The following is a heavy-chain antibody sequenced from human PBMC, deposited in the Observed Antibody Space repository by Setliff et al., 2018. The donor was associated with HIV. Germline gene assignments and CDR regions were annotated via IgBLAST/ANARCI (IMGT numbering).Heavy chain of an antibody. D-gene: IGHD6-25*01. V-gene: IGHV3-7*03. CDR1: GIIFSNYG. J-gene: IGHJ4*02. CDR2: IKQDGSEK. Sequence: GGSLRLSCAASGIIFSNYGMHWVRQAPGKGLEWVANIKQDGSEKYYVDSVKGRFTISRDNAKNSLYLQMNSLRAEDTAVYYCARDLVRSGYPSVGYWGQGTLVTVSS. CDR3: ARDLVRSGYPSVGY.